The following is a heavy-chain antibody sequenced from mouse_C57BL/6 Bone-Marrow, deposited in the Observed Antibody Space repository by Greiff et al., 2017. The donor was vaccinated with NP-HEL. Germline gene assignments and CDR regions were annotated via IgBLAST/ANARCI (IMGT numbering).Heavy chain of an antibody. D-gene: IGHD1-1*01. CDR3: ARHAYYGSSYRFAY. CDR2: IYPRSGNT. CDR1: GYTFTSYG. V-gene: IGHV1-81*01. Sequence: QVQLQQSGAELARPGASVKLSCKASGYTFTSYGISWVKQRTGQGLECIGEIYPRSGNTYYNEKFKGKATLTADKSSSTAYMELRSLTSEDSAVYFCARHAYYGSSYRFAYWGQGTLVTVSA. J-gene: IGHJ3*01.